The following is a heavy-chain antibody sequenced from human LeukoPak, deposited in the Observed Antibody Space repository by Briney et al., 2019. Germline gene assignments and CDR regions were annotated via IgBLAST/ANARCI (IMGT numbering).Heavy chain of an antibody. CDR1: GFTFSNYW. D-gene: IGHD6-19*01. Sequence: GGSLRLSCAASGFTFSNYWMNWVRQAPGKGLEWVAIIKKDGSEKIYADSVRGRFTISRDNAKNTLYLQMNSLRAEDTAVYYCAAGAGWLIDYWGQGTLVTVSS. J-gene: IGHJ4*02. CDR2: IKKDGSEK. V-gene: IGHV3-7*01. CDR3: AAGAGWLIDY.